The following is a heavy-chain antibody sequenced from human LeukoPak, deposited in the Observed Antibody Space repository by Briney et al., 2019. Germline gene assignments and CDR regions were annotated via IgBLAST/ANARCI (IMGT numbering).Heavy chain of an antibody. V-gene: IGHV3-48*03. J-gene: IGHJ4*02. CDR3: ARGSDSSGYYLCLFGY. CDR2: ISSSGSTI. Sequence: GGSLRLSCAASGFTFSSYEMNWVRQAPGKGLGWVSYISSSGSTIYYADSVKGRFTISRDNAKNSLYLQMNSLRAEDTAVYYGARGSDSSGYYLCLFGYWGQGTLVTVSS. CDR1: GFTFSSYE. D-gene: IGHD3-22*01.